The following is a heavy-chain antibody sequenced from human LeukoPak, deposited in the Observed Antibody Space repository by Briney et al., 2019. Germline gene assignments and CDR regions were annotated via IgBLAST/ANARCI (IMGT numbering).Heavy chain of an antibody. V-gene: IGHV4-34*01. CDR3: ARGNRPYGEHEAFDI. Sequence: MSSETPSLTCAVYDGSFSGYYCSWIRQPPRKGLEWIGEIDHSGSTNYNPSLQSRVTISVDTSKNQFSLKVSSVSAADTAVYYCARGNRPYGEHEAFDIWGHGTTVTVSP. J-gene: IGHJ3*02. D-gene: IGHD3-10*01. CDR1: DGSFSGYY. CDR2: IDHSGST.